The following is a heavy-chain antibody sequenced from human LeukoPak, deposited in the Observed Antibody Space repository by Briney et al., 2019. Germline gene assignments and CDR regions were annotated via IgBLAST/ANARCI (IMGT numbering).Heavy chain of an antibody. Sequence: GASVKVSCKASGYTFISYYIHWVRQAPGQGLEYMGWINPNSGGTNYAQKFQGRVLMTRDTSIGTAYMKLSSLRSDDTAVYYCARSPSGELDYWGRGTLVTVSS. D-gene: IGHD1-7*01. CDR3: ARSPSGELDY. V-gene: IGHV1-2*02. CDR2: INPNSGGT. CDR1: GYTFISYY. J-gene: IGHJ4*02.